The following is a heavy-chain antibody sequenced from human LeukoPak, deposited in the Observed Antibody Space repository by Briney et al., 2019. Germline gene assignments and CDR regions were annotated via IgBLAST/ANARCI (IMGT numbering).Heavy chain of an antibody. CDR2: IRYDGSNK. V-gene: IGHV3-30*02. Sequence: QPGGSLRLSCAGSGFPFSNYGIHWVRQAPGKGLEWVAFIRYDGSNKYYADSVKGRFTISRDNSKNTLYLQMNSLRAEDTAVYYCAGAYSSSFASFDYWGQGTLVTVSS. J-gene: IGHJ4*02. CDR1: GFPFSNYG. D-gene: IGHD6-6*01. CDR3: AGAYSSSFASFDY.